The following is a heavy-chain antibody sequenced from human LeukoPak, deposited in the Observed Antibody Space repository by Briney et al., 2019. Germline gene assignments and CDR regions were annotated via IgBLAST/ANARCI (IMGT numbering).Heavy chain of an antibody. CDR2: ISSNGGTT. CDR1: GFTFSSYA. V-gene: IGHV3-64*01. D-gene: IGHD5-24*01. J-gene: IGHJ5*02. CDR3: VRSRDGYNYGWFDP. Sequence: PGGSLRLSCAASGFTFSSYAMHWVRQAPGKGLEYVSGISSNGGTTYYANSVKGRFSISRDNSKNTLYLQMGSLRAEDMAVHYCVRSRDGYNYGWFDPWGQGTLVTVSS.